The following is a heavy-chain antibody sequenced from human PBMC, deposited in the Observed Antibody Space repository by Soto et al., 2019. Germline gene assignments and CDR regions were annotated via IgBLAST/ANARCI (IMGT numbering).Heavy chain of an antibody. V-gene: IGHV3-66*01. CDR1: GFTVSSNY. CDR3: TRARFRVQADQEAFDD. D-gene: IGHD1-1*01. CDR2: IYSGGST. Sequence: GGSLRLSCAASGFTVSSNYMSWVRQAPGKGLEWVSVIYSGGSTYYADSVKGRFTISRDNSKNTLYPQMNSLRAEDTAVYYCTRARFRVQADQEAFDDWGQGTMVTVSS. J-gene: IGHJ3*01.